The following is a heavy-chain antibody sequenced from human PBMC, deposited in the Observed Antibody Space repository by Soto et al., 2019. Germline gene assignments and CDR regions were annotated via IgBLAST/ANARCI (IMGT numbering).Heavy chain of an antibody. CDR3: AREGLVLVPTTVNSDYYYYAMDV. V-gene: IGHV1-69*13. D-gene: IGHD2-2*01. CDR1: GDTFSTYS. Sequence: GASVKLSCKSSGDTFSTYSITWMRQVPGQGLEWMGGIIPRSAKSNYAQKFQGRVTITADESTSTAYMELSSLRSEDTAVYYCAREGLVLVPTTVNSDYYYYAMDVWGQGTTVTVSS. J-gene: IGHJ6*02. CDR2: IIPRSAKS.